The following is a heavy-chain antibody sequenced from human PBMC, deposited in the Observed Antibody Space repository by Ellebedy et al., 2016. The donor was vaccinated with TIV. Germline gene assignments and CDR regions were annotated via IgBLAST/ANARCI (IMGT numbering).Heavy chain of an antibody. CDR2: IVGTGTTT. Sequence: GESLKISXAASEFTFSYYSMNWVRPAAGKGLEWISYIVGTGTTTYYADSVKGRFTISRDNSKNSLFLQMNSLRDDDTAVYYCARRGNYLGDAFDIWGQGAVVIVSS. CDR3: ARRGNYLGDAFDI. V-gene: IGHV3-48*02. D-gene: IGHD1-26*01. CDR1: EFTFSYYS. J-gene: IGHJ3*02.